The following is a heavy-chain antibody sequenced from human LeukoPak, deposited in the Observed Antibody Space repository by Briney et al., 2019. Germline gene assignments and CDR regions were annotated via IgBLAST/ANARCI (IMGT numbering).Heavy chain of an antibody. CDR2: IYYSGST. V-gene: IGHV4-59*01. CDR1: GGSISSYY. Sequence: PSETLSLTCTVSGGSISSYYWSWIRQPPGKGLEWIGYIYYSGSTNYKPSLKSRVTISVDTSKNQFSLKLSSVTAADTAVYYCARGGYYGSGNDFRFDPWGQGTLVTVSS. CDR3: ARGGYYGSGNDFRFDP. J-gene: IGHJ5*02. D-gene: IGHD3-10*01.